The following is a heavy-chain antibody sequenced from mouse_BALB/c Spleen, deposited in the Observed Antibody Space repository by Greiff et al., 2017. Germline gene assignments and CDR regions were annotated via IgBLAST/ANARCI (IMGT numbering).Heavy chain of an antibody. CDR1: GFSLTSYG. J-gene: IGHJ4*01. Sequence: VKLMESGPDLVAPSQSLSITCTVSGFSLTSYGVHWVRQPPGKGLEWLVVIWSDGSTTYNSALKSRLSISKDNSKSQVFLKMNSLQTDDTAMYYCARQDGYYGYAMDYWGQGTSVTVSS. CDR3: ARQDGYYGYAMDY. D-gene: IGHD2-3*01. V-gene: IGHV2-6-2*01. CDR2: IWSDGST.